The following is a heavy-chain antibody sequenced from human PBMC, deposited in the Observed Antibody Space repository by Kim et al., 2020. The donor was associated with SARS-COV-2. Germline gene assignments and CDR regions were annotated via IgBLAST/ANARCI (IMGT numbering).Heavy chain of an antibody. Sequence: SETLSLTCTVSGGSISSSSYYWGWIRQPPGKGLEWIGSIYYSGSTYYNPSLKSRVTISVDTSKNQFSLKLSSVTAADTAVYYCARDLSLNAFDIWGQGT. CDR3: ARDLSLNAFDI. CDR1: GGSISSSSYY. J-gene: IGHJ3*02. CDR2: IYYSGST. V-gene: IGHV4-39*07. D-gene: IGHD3-3*02.